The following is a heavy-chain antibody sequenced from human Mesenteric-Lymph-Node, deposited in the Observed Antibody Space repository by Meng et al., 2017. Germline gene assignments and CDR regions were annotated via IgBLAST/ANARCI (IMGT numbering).Heavy chain of an antibody. CDR3: VRGGISGTTWNWFDS. CDR1: GFTFSNYP. CDR2: ISYAGSDK. J-gene: IGHJ5*01. D-gene: IGHD1-14*01. Sequence: GGSLRLSCAASGFTFSNYPMHWVRQAPGKGLEWVAIISYAGSDKYYADSVKGRFTISRDNSKNTLYLQMNSLRAEDTAVYYCVRGGISGTTWNWFDSWGQGTLVTVSS. V-gene: IGHV3-30*04.